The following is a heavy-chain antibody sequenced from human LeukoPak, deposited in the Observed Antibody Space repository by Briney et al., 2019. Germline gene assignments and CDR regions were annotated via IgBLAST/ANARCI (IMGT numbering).Heavy chain of an antibody. D-gene: IGHD1-26*01. J-gene: IGHJ4*02. CDR2: IYYSGST. Sequence: PSETLSLTCTVSGGSISSYYWSWIRQPPGKGLEWIGYIYYSGSTNYNPSLKSRVTISVDTSKNQFSLKLSSVTAADTAAYYCARSGRWEARLDYWGQGTLVTVSS. CDR1: GGSISSYY. CDR3: ARSGRWEARLDY. V-gene: IGHV4-59*08.